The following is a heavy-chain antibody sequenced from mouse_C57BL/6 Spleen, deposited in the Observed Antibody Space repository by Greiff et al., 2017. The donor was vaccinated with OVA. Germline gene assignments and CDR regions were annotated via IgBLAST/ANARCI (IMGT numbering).Heavy chain of an antibody. CDR3: ARDDYEDY. CDR2: ILPGSGST. V-gene: IGHV1-9*01. J-gene: IGHJ2*01. CDR1: GYTFTGYW. D-gene: IGHD2-4*01. Sequence: VQLQQSGAELMKPGASVKLSCKATGYTFTGYWIEWVKQRPGHGLEWIGEILPGSGSTNSHEKFKGKATFTADTSSNTAYMQLSSLTTEDSAIYYCARDDYEDYWGQGTTLTVSS.